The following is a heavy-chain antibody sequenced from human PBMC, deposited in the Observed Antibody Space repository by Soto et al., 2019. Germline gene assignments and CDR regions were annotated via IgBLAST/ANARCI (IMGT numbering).Heavy chain of an antibody. CDR1: GYTFNGCY. J-gene: IGHJ3*02. Sequence: AASVKVSCKTSGYTFNGCYIQWVRQAPGQGLEWMGWVNPNTGVTNFAQKFQGRLTMTRDTSISTAYMELTRLTSDDTAVYYCARAFGNWSPFDIWGQGTMVTVSS. CDR2: VNPNTGVT. CDR3: ARAFGNWSPFDI. D-gene: IGHD1-1*01. V-gene: IGHV1-2*02.